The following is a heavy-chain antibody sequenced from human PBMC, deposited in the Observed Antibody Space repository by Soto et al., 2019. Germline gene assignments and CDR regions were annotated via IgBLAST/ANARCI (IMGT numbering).Heavy chain of an antibody. J-gene: IGHJ5*02. CDR3: ARAGTVAGQNWFVP. D-gene: IGHD6-19*01. V-gene: IGHV4-59*01. CDR2: IYYSGST. Sequence: PSETLSLTCTVSGGSISSYYWSWIRQPPGEGLEWIGYIYYSGSTNYNPSLKSRVTISVDTSKNQFSLKLSSVTAADTAVYYCARAGTVAGQNWFVPWGPGPLVTVSS. CDR1: GGSISSYY.